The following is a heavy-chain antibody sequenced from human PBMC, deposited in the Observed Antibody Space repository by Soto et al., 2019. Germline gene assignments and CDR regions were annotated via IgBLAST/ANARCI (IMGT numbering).Heavy chain of an antibody. CDR3: ARQRTHYSSSWYWFDP. CDR1: GYTFTSYD. J-gene: IGHJ5*02. D-gene: IGHD6-13*01. CDR2: MNPNSGNT. V-gene: IGHV1-8*01. Sequence: QVQLVQSGAEVKKPGASVKVSCKASGYTFTSYDINWVRQATGQGLEWMGWMNPNSGNTGYAQKFQGRVTMTRNTSISTAYMELSSLRSEDTAVYYCARQRTHYSSSWYWFDPWGQGTLVTVSS.